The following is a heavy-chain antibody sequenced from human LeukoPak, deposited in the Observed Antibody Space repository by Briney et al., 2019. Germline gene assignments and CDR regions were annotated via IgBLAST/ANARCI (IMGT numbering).Heavy chain of an antibody. CDR3: ARQVLWGYLYFFDS. J-gene: IGHJ4*02. CDR1: GGSFSGYY. Sequence: SETLSLTCAVYGGSFSGYYWSWIRQPPGKGLEWIGEINHSGSTNYNPSLKSRVTISVDTSKNQFSLKLSSVTAADTAVYYCARQVLWGYLYFFDSWGQGSLVTVTS. V-gene: IGHV4-34*01. CDR2: INHSGST. D-gene: IGHD3-16*01.